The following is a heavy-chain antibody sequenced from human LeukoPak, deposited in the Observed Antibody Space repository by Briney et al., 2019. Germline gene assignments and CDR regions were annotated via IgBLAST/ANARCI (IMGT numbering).Heavy chain of an antibody. V-gene: IGHV4-39*01. J-gene: IGHJ2*01. CDR1: GGSISSSSYY. D-gene: IGHD3-10*01. Sequence: SETLSLTCTVSGGSISSSSYYWGWIRQPPGKGLEWNVSNYYSGSTYYNPSIRSRVTIYEDTNKNQFSLKLSSVTAADTAVYYCARQDYYGSGSSDWYFDLWGRGALVTVSS. CDR2: NYYSGST. CDR3: ARQDYYGSGSSDWYFDL.